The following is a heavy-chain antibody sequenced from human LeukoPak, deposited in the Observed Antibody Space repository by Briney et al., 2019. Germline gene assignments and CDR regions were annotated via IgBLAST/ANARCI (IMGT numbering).Heavy chain of an antibody. CDR1: GFTFSGYA. Sequence: GGSLRVSCAASGFTFSGYAMSWVRQAPGKGVEWVSAISGSDDSTYYADSVKGRFTLSRDNSKNTLYLQMSSLRAEDTAVYYCAKGPYSSGWSYFDYWGQGTLVTVSS. V-gene: IGHV3-23*01. D-gene: IGHD6-19*01. J-gene: IGHJ4*02. CDR3: AKGPYSSGWSYFDY. CDR2: ISGSDDST.